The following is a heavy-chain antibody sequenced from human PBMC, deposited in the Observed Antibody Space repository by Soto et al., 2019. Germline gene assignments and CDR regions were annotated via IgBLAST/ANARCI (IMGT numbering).Heavy chain of an antibody. CDR2: ISGSGGST. CDR3: AKGDTAMRDYYYAMDV. D-gene: IGHD5-18*01. V-gene: IGHV3-23*01. CDR1: GFTFSSYA. J-gene: IGHJ6*02. Sequence: GGSLRLSCAASGFTFSSYAMSWVRQAPGKGLEWVSAISGSGGSTYYADSVKGRFTISRDNSKNTLYLQMNSLRAEDTAVYYCAKGDTAMRDYYYAMDVWGQGTTVTVSS.